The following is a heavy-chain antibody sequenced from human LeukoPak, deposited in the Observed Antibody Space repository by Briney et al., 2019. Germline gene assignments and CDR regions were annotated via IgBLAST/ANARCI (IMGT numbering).Heavy chain of an antibody. Sequence: QSGGSLRLSCAASGFTFRSYAMSWARQAPGKGLEWVSAISGSGGSTYYADSVKGRFTISRDNSKNTLYLQMNSLRAEDTAVYYCAKLYDFWSGYYPVWGQGTLVTVSS. J-gene: IGHJ4*02. V-gene: IGHV3-23*01. CDR2: ISGSGGST. D-gene: IGHD3-3*01. CDR3: AKLYDFWSGYYPV. CDR1: GFTFRSYA.